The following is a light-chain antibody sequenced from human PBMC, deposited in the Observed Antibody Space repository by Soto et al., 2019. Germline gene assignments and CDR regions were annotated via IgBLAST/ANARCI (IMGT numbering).Light chain of an antibody. CDR3: QQRVFRVT. CDR1: QSVSTY. J-gene: IGKJ4*01. CDR2: DSS. Sequence: EIVLTQSPATLSLSPGDRASLSCRASQSVSTYLAWYQQKPGQAPRLLIYDSSNRAAGIPARFSGSGSGTDFTLTISSLESEDFAVYYCQQRVFRVTFGGGTKVDIK. V-gene: IGKV3-11*01.